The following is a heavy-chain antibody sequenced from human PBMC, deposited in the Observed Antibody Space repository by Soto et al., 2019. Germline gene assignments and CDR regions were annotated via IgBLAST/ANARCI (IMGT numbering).Heavy chain of an antibody. D-gene: IGHD3-10*01. CDR3: ARGRFGELSGVDY. J-gene: IGHJ4*02. Sequence: QVQLVQSGAEVKKPGASVKVSCKASGYTFTGYYMHWVRQAPGQGLEWMGWITPNSGGTNYAQEFQGWVTMTRDTSISTAYMELSRLRSDDTAVYYCARGRFGELSGVDYWGQGTLVTVSS. CDR2: ITPNSGGT. V-gene: IGHV1-2*04. CDR1: GYTFTGYY.